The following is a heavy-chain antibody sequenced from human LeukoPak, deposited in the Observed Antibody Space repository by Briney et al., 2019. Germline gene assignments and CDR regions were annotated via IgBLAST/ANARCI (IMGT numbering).Heavy chain of an antibody. CDR2: ITSTGVTI. D-gene: IGHD2-2*01. V-gene: IGHV3-11*01. CDR3: ARELHRSTWDYYYMDV. J-gene: IGHJ6*03. Sequence: GGSLRLSCAASGFTFSNYYMSWIRQAPGKGLQWVSSITSTGVTIYYADSVKGRFTMSRDNAKNSLFLQMNSLTAEDTAVYFCARELHRSTWDYYYMDVWGKGTTVIVSS. CDR1: GFTFSNYY.